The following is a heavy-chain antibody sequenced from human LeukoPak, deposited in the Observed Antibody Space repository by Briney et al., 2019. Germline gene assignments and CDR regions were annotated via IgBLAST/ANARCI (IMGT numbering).Heavy chain of an antibody. CDR2: LIPIFGTA. V-gene: IGHV1-69*01. CDR1: GGTFSSYA. D-gene: IGHD2-2*01. Sequence: SSVRVSCKASGGTFSSYAISWVRQAPGQGLEWMGGLIPIFGTANYVQKFQGRVTITADESTSTAYMELSSLRSEDTAVYYCARYIVVVPAASPSEAGDYYYYMDVWGKGTTVTVSS. CDR3: ARYIVVVPAASPSEAGDYYYYMDV. J-gene: IGHJ6*03.